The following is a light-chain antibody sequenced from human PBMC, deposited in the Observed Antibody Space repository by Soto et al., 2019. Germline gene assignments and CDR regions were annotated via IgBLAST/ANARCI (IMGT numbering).Light chain of an antibody. CDR3: SSYVGTNSYV. Sequence: SAPPQPPPPSGSPGQSVTISCPGTSSDVGGYNYVSWYQHHPGKAPKLIIYEVYKRPSGVPDRFSGSKSGNTAALTVSGLQAEDEADFYCSSYVGTNSYVFGTGTKVTVL. J-gene: IGLJ1*01. V-gene: IGLV2-8*01. CDR1: SSDVGGYNY. CDR2: EVY.